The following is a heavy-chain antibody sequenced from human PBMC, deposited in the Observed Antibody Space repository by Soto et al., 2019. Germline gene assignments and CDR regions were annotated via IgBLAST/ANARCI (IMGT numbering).Heavy chain of an antibody. V-gene: IGHV4-34*09. CDR3: ARDLRLDS. D-gene: IGHD2-21*02. CDR2: IYQSGSP. Sequence: SETLSLTCAVYGGSFSGYYWSWIRQYPGKGLEWIAYIYQSGSPYYNPSLKSRATISIDRSKNQFSLMLDSVTAADTAVYYCARDLRLDSWGPGTLVTVS. J-gene: IGHJ4*02. CDR1: GGSFSGYY.